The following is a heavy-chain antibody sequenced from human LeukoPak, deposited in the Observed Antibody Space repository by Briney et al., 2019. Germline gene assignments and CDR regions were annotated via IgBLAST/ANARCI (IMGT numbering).Heavy chain of an antibody. J-gene: IGHJ4*02. V-gene: IGHV3-49*04. CDR1: GFTFNSYG. CDR2: IASETYGGTA. Sequence: PGGSLRLSCVTSGFTFNSYGFYWVRQAPGKGLEWVGFIASETYGGTAEYAASVKGRFIISRDDSKSIAYLQMNSLKTEDTAVYYCTRDQTPYYWGQGTLVTVSS. CDR3: TRDQTPYY.